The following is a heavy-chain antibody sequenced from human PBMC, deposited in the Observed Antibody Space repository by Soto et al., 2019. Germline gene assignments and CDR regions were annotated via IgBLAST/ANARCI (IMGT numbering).Heavy chain of an antibody. D-gene: IGHD6-13*01. CDR1: GYTFTSYG. Sequence: ASVKVSCKASGYTFTSYGIHWVRQAPGQRLEWMGWINAANGDTKYSPKFQGRVTITRDTSASTAYMELSSLRSEDTAVYYCVRRHVSATGIDWFDPWGQGTLVTVAS. CDR2: INAANGDT. V-gene: IGHV1-3*01. J-gene: IGHJ5*02. CDR3: VRRHVSATGIDWFDP.